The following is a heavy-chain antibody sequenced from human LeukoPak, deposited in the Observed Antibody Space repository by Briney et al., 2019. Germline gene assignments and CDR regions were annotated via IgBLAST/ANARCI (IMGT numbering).Heavy chain of an antibody. D-gene: IGHD3-10*01. Sequence: GGSLRLSCAASGFTFSSSAMSWVRQAPGKGLEWVSAISGTGGGTYFADSVKGRFTISRYNSENTLYLQMNGLRAEDTAVYYCVKGAYSYASGGYSDYWGQGTLVTVSS. CDR1: GFTFSSSA. V-gene: IGHV3-23*01. CDR3: VKGAYSYASGGYSDY. CDR2: ISGTGGGT. J-gene: IGHJ4*02.